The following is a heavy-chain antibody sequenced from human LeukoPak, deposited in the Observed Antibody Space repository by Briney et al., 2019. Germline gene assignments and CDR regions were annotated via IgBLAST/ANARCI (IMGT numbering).Heavy chain of an antibody. V-gene: IGHV3-11*05. Sequence: GGSLRLSCAASGFTFSDYYMSWIRQAPGKGLEWVSYISSSSSYTNYADSVKGRFTISRDNAKNSLYLQMNSLRAEDTAVYYCARERSTESYYYYGMDVWGQGTTVTVSS. CDR2: ISSSSSYT. CDR3: ARERSTESYYYYGMDV. D-gene: IGHD5/OR15-5a*01. J-gene: IGHJ6*02. CDR1: GFTFSDYY.